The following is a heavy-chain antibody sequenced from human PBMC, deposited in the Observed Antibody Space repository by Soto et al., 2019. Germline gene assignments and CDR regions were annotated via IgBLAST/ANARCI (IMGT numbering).Heavy chain of an antibody. V-gene: IGHV3-23*01. CDR3: AKEGYCSGGSCYSIYYYYGMDV. CDR2: ISGSGGST. CDR1: GFPFSSYP. Sequence: GGSLSLSCAAPGFPFSSYPMSWVRQAPGKGLEWVSAISGSGGSTYYADSVKGRFTISRDNSKNTLYLQMNSLRAEDTAVYYCAKEGYCSGGSCYSIYYYYGMDVWGQGTTVTVSS. D-gene: IGHD2-15*01. J-gene: IGHJ6*02.